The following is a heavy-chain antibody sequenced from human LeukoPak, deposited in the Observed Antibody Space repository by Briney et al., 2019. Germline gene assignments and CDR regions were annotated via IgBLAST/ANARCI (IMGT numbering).Heavy chain of an antibody. Sequence: SETLSLTCTVSGGSISNYYWSWIRQPAGKGLEWIGRIYTSGSTNYNPSLKSRVTISIDKSKNQFSLKLTSVTAADTAVYYCARLKQLDIDYWGRGTLVTVSS. J-gene: IGHJ4*02. CDR1: GGSISNYY. D-gene: IGHD6-6*01. CDR2: IYTSGST. V-gene: IGHV4-4*07. CDR3: ARLKQLDIDY.